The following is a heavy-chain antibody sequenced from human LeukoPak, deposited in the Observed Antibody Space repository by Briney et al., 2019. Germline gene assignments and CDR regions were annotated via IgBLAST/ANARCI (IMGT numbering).Heavy chain of an antibody. CDR3: ARSLRYFDWLFPHY. CDR1: GESFSGYY. Sequence: SETLSLTCAVHGESFSGYYWSWIRQPPGKGLEWIGKINHSGSTNYYPPLKSLVTISVDTSKNQFPLKLSPVAAADTAVYYCARSLRYFDWLFPHYWSQGTLVTVSS. J-gene: IGHJ4*02. V-gene: IGHV4-34*01. CDR2: INHSGST. D-gene: IGHD3-9*01.